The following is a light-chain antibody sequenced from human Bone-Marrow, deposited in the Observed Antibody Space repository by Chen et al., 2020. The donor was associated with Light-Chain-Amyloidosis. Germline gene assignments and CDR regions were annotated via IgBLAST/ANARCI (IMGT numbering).Light chain of an antibody. Sequence: DIVMTQSPDSLAVSLGEWATINCKSSQSVLYSSNNNNYLAWYQHKPGQPPKLLIYWASTRQFGVPDRFSGSGSGTDFTLPISSLQAEDVAVYYCQQYYSTPITFGQGTRLEIK. CDR1: QSVLYSSNNNNY. V-gene: IGKV4-1*01. J-gene: IGKJ5*01. CDR3: QQYYSTPIT. CDR2: WAS.